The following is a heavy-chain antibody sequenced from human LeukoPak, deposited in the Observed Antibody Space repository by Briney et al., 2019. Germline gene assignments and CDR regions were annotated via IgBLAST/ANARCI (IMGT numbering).Heavy chain of an antibody. D-gene: IGHD3-3*01. CDR2: IYYSGNT. CDR3: ARDARDTIFGVGDAFDI. Sequence: PSETLSLTCTVSGGSIRSTSYYWGWIRQPPGKGLGWIGSIYYSGNTYYNPSLKSRVTISVDTSKNQFSLKLSSVTAADTAVYYCARDARDTIFGVGDAFDIWGQGTMVTVSS. J-gene: IGHJ3*02. V-gene: IGHV4-39*07. CDR1: GGSIRSTSYY.